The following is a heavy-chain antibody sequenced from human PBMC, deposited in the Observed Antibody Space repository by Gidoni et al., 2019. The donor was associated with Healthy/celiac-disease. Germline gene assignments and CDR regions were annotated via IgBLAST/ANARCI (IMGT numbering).Heavy chain of an antibody. CDR1: GFTFSSYA. Sequence: QVQLVESGGGVVQPGRSLRLSCAASGFTFSSYAMHWVRQAPGKGLEWVAVISYDGSNKYYADSVKGRFTISRDNSKNTLYLQINSLRAEDTAVYYCATYSSGYMGFDYWGQGTLVTVSS. J-gene: IGHJ4*02. CDR3: ATYSSGYMGFDY. D-gene: IGHD5-18*01. V-gene: IGHV3-30-3*01. CDR2: ISYDGSNK.